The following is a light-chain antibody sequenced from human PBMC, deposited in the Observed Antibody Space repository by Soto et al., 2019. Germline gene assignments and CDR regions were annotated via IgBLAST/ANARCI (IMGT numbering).Light chain of an antibody. CDR1: QSVLYSSNNKNY. V-gene: IGKV4-1*01. CDR3: QQYYSTPPT. J-gene: IGKJ1*01. CDR2: WAS. Sequence: DIVMTQSPDSLAVSLGERATINCKSSQSVLYSSNNKNYLAWYQQKPGQSPKLLIYWASTRESGVPDRFSGSGSGTDFTLTINSLQAEDVAIYYCQQYYSTPPTFGQGPKVEIK.